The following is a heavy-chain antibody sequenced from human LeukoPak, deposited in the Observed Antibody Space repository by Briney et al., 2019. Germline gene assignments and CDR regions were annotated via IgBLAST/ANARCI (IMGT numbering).Heavy chain of an antibody. D-gene: IGHD3-9*01. V-gene: IGHV4-34*01. CDR2: INDSRST. J-gene: IGHJ4*02. CDR1: GGSFNGYY. CDR3: ARGPPVVYDVLTGYYRFDY. Sequence: PSETLSLTCAVHGGSFNGYYWSWIRQPPGKGLEWIGEINDSRSTKYNPSLKSRVTISVDTSKNQFSLKLNSVTAADTAVSYCARGPPVVYDVLTGYYRFDYWGQGTLVTVSS.